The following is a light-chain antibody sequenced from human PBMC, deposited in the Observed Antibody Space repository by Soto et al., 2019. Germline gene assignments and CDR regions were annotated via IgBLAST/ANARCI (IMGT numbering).Light chain of an antibody. Sequence: DIQMTQSPSTLSASVGDRVTITCRASQSISNYLAWYQQKPGKAPKLLIYKASSLESGVPSRFSGSGSGTEFTLTISSLQPDDFASYYCQQYDSYLTCGGGTEVEIK. CDR3: QQYDSYLT. CDR1: QSISNY. V-gene: IGKV1-5*03. CDR2: KAS. J-gene: IGKJ4*01.